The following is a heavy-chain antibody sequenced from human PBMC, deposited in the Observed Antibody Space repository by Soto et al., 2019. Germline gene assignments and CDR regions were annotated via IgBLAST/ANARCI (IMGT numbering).Heavy chain of an antibody. CDR3: ARGHSAVAGHGDWFDP. Sequence: QVQLVQSGAEVKKPGSSVKVSCKASGGTFSSYAISWVRRAPGQGLEWMGGIIPIFGTANYAQKFQGRVTITADESTSTAYMELSSLRSEDTAVYYCARGHSAVAGHGDWFDPWGQGTLVTVSS. D-gene: IGHD6-19*01. CDR1: GGTFSSYA. J-gene: IGHJ5*02. CDR2: IIPIFGTA. V-gene: IGHV1-69*01.